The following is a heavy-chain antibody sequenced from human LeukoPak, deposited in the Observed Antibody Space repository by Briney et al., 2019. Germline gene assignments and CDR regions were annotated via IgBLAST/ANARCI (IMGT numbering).Heavy chain of an antibody. D-gene: IGHD3-22*01. Sequence: GGSLRLSCAASGFSFSDHYMNWVRQIPGKGLEWVGRIRNRANSYTTEYAASVEGRFTISRDDSKNSLYLQMNSLKREDSAVYFCAKSAHYYDTSAFLYYLYMDVWGKGTPVTVSS. CDR1: GFSFSDHY. J-gene: IGHJ6*03. CDR3: AKSAHYYDTSAFLYYLYMDV. CDR2: IRNRANSYTT. V-gene: IGHV3-72*01.